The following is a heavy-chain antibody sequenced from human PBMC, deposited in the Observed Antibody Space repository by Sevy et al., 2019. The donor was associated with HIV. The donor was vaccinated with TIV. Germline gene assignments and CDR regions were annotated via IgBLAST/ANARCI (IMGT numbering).Heavy chain of an antibody. V-gene: IGHV3-48*03. CDR1: GFSFSSYE. J-gene: IGHJ6*02. Sequence: GGSLRLSCAASGFSFSSYEMNWVRQAPGKGLEWFSYISSSGTTIYYADSVKGRFTVSRDNAKNSLYLQMNSLRGEDTSVYYYASDLPGDSRMDVWGQGTTVTVSS. CDR2: ISSSGTTI. D-gene: IGHD3-22*01. CDR3: ASDLPGDSRMDV.